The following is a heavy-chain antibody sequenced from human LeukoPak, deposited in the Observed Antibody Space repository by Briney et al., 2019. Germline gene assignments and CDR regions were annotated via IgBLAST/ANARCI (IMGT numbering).Heavy chain of an antibody. CDR3: ARDFSFGAGFPRETSIAAAGTLDY. Sequence: ASVKVSCKASGYTFTSYGISWVRQAPGQGLEWMGWISAYNGNTNYAQKLQGRVTMTTDTSTSTAYMELRSLRSDDTAVYYCARDFSFGAGFPRETSIAAAGTLDYWGQGTLVTVSS. J-gene: IGHJ4*02. V-gene: IGHV1-18*01. D-gene: IGHD6-13*01. CDR1: GYTFTSYG. CDR2: ISAYNGNT.